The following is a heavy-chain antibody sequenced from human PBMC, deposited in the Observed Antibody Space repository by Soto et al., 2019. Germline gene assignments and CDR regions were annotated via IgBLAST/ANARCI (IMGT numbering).Heavy chain of an antibody. V-gene: IGHV1-2*02. J-gene: IGHJ1*01. CDR3: ARGPFSYDSSGYYVY. Sequence: QVQLVQSGAEVKKPGASVKISCTTSGYTFTGYYIHWVRQAPGQGLEWMGWINPNSGATLYARKYQGRVIVSRDTSISTAFMELSSLRSDDTAVYYCARGPFSYDSSGYYVYWGQGTLVTASS. D-gene: IGHD3-22*01. CDR1: GYTFTGYY. CDR2: INPNSGAT.